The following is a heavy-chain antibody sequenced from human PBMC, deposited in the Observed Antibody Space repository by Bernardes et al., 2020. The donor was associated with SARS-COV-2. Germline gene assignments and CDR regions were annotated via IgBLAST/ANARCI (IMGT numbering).Heavy chain of an antibody. CDR1: GFTFSSYS. D-gene: IGHD1-26*01. Sequence: GGSLRLSCAASGFTFSSYSMNWVRQAPGKGLEWVSSISSSSSYIYYADSVKGRFTISRDNAKNSLYLQMNSLRAEDTAVYYCARDASELGALGYWGQGTLVTVSS. CDR2: ISSSSSYI. V-gene: IGHV3-21*01. J-gene: IGHJ4*02. CDR3: ARDASELGALGY.